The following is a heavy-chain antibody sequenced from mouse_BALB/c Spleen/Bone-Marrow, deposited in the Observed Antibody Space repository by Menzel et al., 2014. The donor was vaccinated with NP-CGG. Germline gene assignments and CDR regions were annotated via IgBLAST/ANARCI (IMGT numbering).Heavy chain of an antibody. V-gene: IGHV5-9-2*01. Sequence: EVKLMESGGDLVKPGGSLKLSCAASGFTFSSYGMSWVRQTPEKRPEWVATISGGGSYIYYADNVKGRFIISRDNAKNNLYLQVRSLRSEDTALYYCAREGYDYDWFADWGQGTLVTVSA. CDR2: ISGGGSYI. D-gene: IGHD2-4*01. CDR3: AREGYDYDWFAD. CDR1: GFTFSSYG. J-gene: IGHJ3*01.